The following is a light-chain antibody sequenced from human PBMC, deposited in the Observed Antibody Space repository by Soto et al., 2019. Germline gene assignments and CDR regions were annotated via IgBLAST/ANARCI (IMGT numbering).Light chain of an antibody. Sequence: ASQMTQSPSSLSASVGDRVTITCRASQGIRNDLGLYQQKPGKAPKLLIYAASSLRSGVPSRFSGSGSRTDFTLTISSLQPEDFATYYCLQDYNDPVTFGGGIKVEIK. V-gene: IGKV1-6*01. CDR1: QGIRND. J-gene: IGKJ4*01. CDR3: LQDYNDPVT. CDR2: AAS.